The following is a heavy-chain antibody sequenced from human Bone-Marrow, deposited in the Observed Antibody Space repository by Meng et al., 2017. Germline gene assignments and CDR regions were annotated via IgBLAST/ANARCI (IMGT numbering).Heavy chain of an antibody. CDR3: ARDSTSAYADS. J-gene: IGHJ4*02. V-gene: IGHV1-2*06. CDR1: GYTFTGYY. CDR2: INPNSGGT. Sequence: QLLPSGAEVKQPGAPVPVSCKPSGYTFTGYYMNGWRQAPGQGLEWMGRINPNSGGTNYAQNFQGRVTMTRDTSISTVYMELSRLTSDDTALYYCARDSTSAYADSWGQGTLVTVSS. D-gene: IGHD5-12*01.